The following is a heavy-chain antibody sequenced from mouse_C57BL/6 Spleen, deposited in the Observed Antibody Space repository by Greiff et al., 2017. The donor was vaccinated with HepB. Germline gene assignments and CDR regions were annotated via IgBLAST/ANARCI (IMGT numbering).Heavy chain of an antibody. J-gene: IGHJ2*01. CDR1: GYTFTDYY. CDR3: ARWGTTGFDY. V-gene: IGHV1-26*01. CDR2: INPNNGGT. Sequence: VQLQQSGPELVKPGASVKISCKASGYTFTDYYMNWVKQSHGKSLEWIGDINPNNGGTSYNQKFKGKATLTVDKSSSTAYMELRSLTSEDSAVYYCARWGTTGFDYWGQGTTLTVSS. D-gene: IGHD1-1*01.